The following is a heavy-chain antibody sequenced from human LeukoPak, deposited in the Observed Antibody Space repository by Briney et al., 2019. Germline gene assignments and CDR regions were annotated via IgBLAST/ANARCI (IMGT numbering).Heavy chain of an antibody. J-gene: IGHJ4*02. D-gene: IGHD3-10*01. CDR3: AKVGIRGLIIHYFDY. Sequence: GGSLRLSCAASGFTFSSYAMSWVRQAPGKGLEWVSVISGSGGSTYYADSVKGRFTIPRDNSKNTLYLQMNSLRAEDTAIYYCAKVGIRGLIIHYFDYWGQGTLVTVSS. CDR2: ISGSGGST. V-gene: IGHV3-23*01. CDR1: GFTFSSYA.